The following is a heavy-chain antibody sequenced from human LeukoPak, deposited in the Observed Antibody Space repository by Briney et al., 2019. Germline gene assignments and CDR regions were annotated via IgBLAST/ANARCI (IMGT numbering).Heavy chain of an antibody. V-gene: IGHV1-2*02. J-gene: IGHJ4*02. CDR2: INPNDGDT. D-gene: IGHD2-2*01. CDR3: ARANFLYCSSSTCLLDY. CDR1: GYTFTDYY. Sequence: ASVKVSCKASGYTFTDYYMHWVRQAPGQGFEWMGWINPNDGDTNYAQKFQGRVTMTRDTSISTAHMEVSRLRSGDTAVYYCARANFLYCSSSTCLLDYWGQGTLVTVS.